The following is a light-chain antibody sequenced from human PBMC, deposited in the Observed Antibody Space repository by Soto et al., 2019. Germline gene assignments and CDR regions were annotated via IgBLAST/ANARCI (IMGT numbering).Light chain of an antibody. CDR2: AAS. J-gene: IGKJ1*01. CDR1: RDIGND. Sequence: IQMTQSPLSLSASVGDRVIITCRASRDIGNDLGWYQQKPGKAPKLLIFAASTLHSGVPSRFSGSGSGTVFTLTSRSLRPEDVATYFCLQDYNLPRTFGQGT. V-gene: IGKV1-6*01. CDR3: LQDYNLPRT.